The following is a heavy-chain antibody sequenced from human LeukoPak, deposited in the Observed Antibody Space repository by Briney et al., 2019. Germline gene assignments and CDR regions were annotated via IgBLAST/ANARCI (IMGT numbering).Heavy chain of an antibody. CDR3: ARGGSYLSAFDI. D-gene: IGHD1-26*01. CDR1: GFTFDDYA. J-gene: IGHJ3*02. V-gene: IGHV3-9*01. CDR2: ISWNSGNI. Sequence: GGSLRLSCAASGFTFDDYAMHWVRQAPGKGLEWVSGISWNSGNIGYADSVKGRFTISRGNSKNTLYLQMNSLRAEDTAVYYCARGGSYLSAFDIWGQGTMVTVSS.